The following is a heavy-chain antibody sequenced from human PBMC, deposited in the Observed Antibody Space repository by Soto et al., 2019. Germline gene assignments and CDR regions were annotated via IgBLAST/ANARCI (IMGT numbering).Heavy chain of an antibody. CDR3: ARDGLEMTTVTTGAFDI. Sequence: SVKVSCKASGGTFSSYAISWVRQAPGQGLEWMGGIIPIFGTANYAQKFQGRVTITADESTSTAYMELSSLRSDDTAVYYCARDGLEMTTVTTGAFDIWGQWTMVTVSS. J-gene: IGHJ3*02. V-gene: IGHV1-69*13. CDR2: IIPIFGTA. CDR1: GGTFSSYA. D-gene: IGHD4-17*01.